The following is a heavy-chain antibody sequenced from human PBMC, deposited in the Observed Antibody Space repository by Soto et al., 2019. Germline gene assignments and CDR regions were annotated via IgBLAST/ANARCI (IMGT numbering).Heavy chain of an antibody. Sequence: QVQLQQWGAGLLKPSETLSLNCAVYGGSFSGYYWSWIRQPRGKGLESIGEINHRGSINHKPSLQRSVTWGVAMSTNQSALTVNAVTGGDTAVFYCARGSRMGISAASGRDDCYRGLDVWGHGTAVTVSS. J-gene: IGHJ6*02. D-gene: IGHD2-21*02. V-gene: IGHV4-34*01. CDR1: GGSFSGYY. CDR2: INHRGSI. CDR3: ARGSRMGISAASGRDDCYRGLDV.